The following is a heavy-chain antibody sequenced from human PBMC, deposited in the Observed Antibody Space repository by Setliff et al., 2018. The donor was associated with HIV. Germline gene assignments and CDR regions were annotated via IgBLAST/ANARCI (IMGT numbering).Heavy chain of an antibody. CDR2: IDSDGSGI. CDR1: GFNFNSSW. V-gene: IGHV3-74*01. D-gene: IGHD3-16*01. CDR3: ATYSASYHAADK. J-gene: IGHJ4*02. Sequence: GESLKISCTASGFNFNSSWMHWVRQGPGKGLVWVSRIDSDGSGISYADIVKGRFTISRDNAKNTLYLQMNSLRPEDAAVYFCATYSASYHAADKWGQGTQVTV.